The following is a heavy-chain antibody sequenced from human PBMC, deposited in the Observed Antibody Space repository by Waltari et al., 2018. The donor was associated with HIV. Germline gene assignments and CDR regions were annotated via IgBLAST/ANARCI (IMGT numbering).Heavy chain of an antibody. J-gene: IGHJ6*02. Sequence: EVPLVESGGGSLQAGGSLRLSCAASGFAFRRSYMSWVRQAPGKGLVWVSRISSGGSTTSYADSVKGRFTVSRDNARNTLYLQMNSLRAEDTAVYYCARYRPEVHYYNGMDVWGQGTTVTVSS. CDR1: GFAFRRSY. D-gene: IGHD3-16*02. CDR2: ISSGGSTT. CDR3: ARYRPEVHYYNGMDV. V-gene: IGHV3-74*01.